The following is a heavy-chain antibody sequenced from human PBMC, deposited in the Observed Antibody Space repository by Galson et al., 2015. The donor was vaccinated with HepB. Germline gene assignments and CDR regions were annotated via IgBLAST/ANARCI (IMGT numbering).Heavy chain of an antibody. Sequence: SLRLSCAASGFNFDDHAMHWVRQAPGKGLEWISGINWSSDNIAYADSVKGRFSISRDNAKNSLYLQMNDVTADDTALYYCAKGGAPYVYFYMDVWGNGATVGVSS. CDR3: AKGGAPYVYFYMDV. CDR2: INWSSDNI. CDR1: GFNFDDHA. J-gene: IGHJ6*03. V-gene: IGHV3-9*01. D-gene: IGHD3-10*02.